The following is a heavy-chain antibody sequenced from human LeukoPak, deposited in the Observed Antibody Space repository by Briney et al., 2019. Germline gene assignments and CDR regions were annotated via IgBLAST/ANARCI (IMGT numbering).Heavy chain of an antibody. CDR1: GFTFSSYS. V-gene: IGHV3-21*01. Sequence: GGSLRLSCAASGFTFSSYSMNWVRQAPGKGLEWVSSISSSSSYIYHADSVKGRFTISRDNAKSSLYLQMNSLRAEDTAVYYCARVTPGYHDNWGQGTLVTVSS. CDR2: ISSSSSYI. J-gene: IGHJ4*02. D-gene: IGHD6-13*01. CDR3: ARVTPGYHDN.